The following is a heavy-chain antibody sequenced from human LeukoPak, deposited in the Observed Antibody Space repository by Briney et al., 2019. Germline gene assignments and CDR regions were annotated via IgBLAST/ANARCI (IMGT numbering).Heavy chain of an antibody. J-gene: IGHJ4*02. CDR1: GGSISSHY. D-gene: IGHD3-3*01. V-gene: IGHV4-59*11. Sequence: SETPSLTCTVSGGSISSHYWSWIRQPPGKGLEWIGYIYYSGSTNYNPSLKSRVTISVDTSKNQFSLKLSSVTAADTAVYYCARGNYDFWSGEPPLDYWGQGTLVTVSS. CDR3: ARGNYDFWSGEPPLDY. CDR2: IYYSGST.